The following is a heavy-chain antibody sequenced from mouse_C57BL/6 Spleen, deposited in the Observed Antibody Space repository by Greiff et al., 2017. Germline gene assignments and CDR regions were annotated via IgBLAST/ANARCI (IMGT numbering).Heavy chain of an antibody. CDR2: INPSNGGT. V-gene: IGHV1-53*01. Sequence: QVQLQQPGTELVQPGASVKLSCPASGYTFTSYWMHWVKPRPGHGLEWLGHINPSNGGTNNNEKFQSKATLTVDKSSSTAYMQLSSLTSDDSSVYYGAKEGACYSNYYFDYWGQGTTLTVSS. D-gene: IGHD2-5*01. CDR1: GYTFTSYW. J-gene: IGHJ2*01. CDR3: AKEGACYSNYYFDY.